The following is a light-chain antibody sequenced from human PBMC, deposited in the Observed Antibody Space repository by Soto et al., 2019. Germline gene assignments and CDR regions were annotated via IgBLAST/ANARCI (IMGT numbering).Light chain of an antibody. CDR1: QNGISS. Sequence: VVTQAPATLCLSPRARATLSCRSSQNGISSLAWYQQKPRQDPRLLLYGASTRATGIPDRFSGSGSGTDFTLTISRLEPEDFAVYYCQQYGSSTPLTFGGGTKVDIK. CDR2: GAS. V-gene: IGKV3-20*01. CDR3: QQYGSSTPLT. J-gene: IGKJ4*01.